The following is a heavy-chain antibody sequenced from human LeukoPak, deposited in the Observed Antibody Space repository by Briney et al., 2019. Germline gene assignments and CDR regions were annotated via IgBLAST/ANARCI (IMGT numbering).Heavy chain of an antibody. J-gene: IGHJ4*02. CDR1: GFTFTKYW. Sequence: PGGSLRLSCAASGFTFTKYWMTWVRQAPGKGLEWVGNIKQDGSDKNYMDSVKGRFTISRDNTKNSVYLQMSSLRAEDTAVYYCAKNGRGIVVVVAATRYFDYWGQGTLVTVSS. V-gene: IGHV3-7*03. CDR2: IKQDGSDK. D-gene: IGHD2-15*01. CDR3: AKNGRGIVVVVAATRYFDY.